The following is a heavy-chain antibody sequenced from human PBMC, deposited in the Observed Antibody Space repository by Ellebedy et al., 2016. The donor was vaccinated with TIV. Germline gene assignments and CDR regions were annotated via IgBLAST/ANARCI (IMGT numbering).Heavy chain of an antibody. V-gene: IGHV1-18*01. D-gene: IGHD3-10*01. CDR2: MSTYNDNR. CDR1: GHTFTSYD. Sequence: ASVKVSCKASGHTFTSYDINWVRQVTGQGLEWMGWMSTYNDNRNYAQKFQGRVSMTTETSTSTAYMELTSLRSDDTAVYYCVRDTSYYSYWGQGTLVTVSS. J-gene: IGHJ4*02. CDR3: VRDTSYYSY.